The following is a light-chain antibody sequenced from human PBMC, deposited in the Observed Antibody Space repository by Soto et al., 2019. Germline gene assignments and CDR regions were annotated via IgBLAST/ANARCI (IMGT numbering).Light chain of an antibody. J-gene: IGKJ1*01. CDR3: QHYNSYSDA. CDR2: KAS. V-gene: IGKV1-5*03. Sequence: DIQVTFSPARLSGCVGDQATITWRASQTISSWLAWYQQKPGKAPKLLIYKASTLKSGVPSRFSGSGSGTEFTLTISSLQPDDFATYYCQHYNSYSDAFGQGTKVDIK. CDR1: QTISSW.